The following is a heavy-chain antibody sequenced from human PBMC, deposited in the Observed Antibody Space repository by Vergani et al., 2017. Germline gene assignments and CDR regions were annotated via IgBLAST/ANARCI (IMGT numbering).Heavy chain of an antibody. CDR3: VKLDS. CDR2: ISSKGNTT. CDR1: GFTFNTYA. V-gene: IGHV3-64D*06. J-gene: IGHJ4*02. Sequence: EVQLVESGGGLVQPGGSLRLSCSASGFTFNTYAMHGVRQAPGKGLAYVSAISSKGNTTYYADSVKGRFTISRDNSKNTLYLQMSSLTTEDTAIYYCVKLDSWGQGTLVTVSS.